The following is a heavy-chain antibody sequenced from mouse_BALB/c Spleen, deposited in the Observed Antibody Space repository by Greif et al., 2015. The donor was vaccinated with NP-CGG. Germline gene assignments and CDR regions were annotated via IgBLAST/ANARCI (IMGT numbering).Heavy chain of an antibody. J-gene: IGHJ4*01. CDR2: IRLKSNNYAT. V-gene: IGHV6-6*02. CDR3: TKGDY. CDR1: GFTFSNYW. Sequence: VQLEESGGGLVQPGGSMKLSCVASGFTFSNYWMNWVRQSPEKGLEWVAEIRLKSNNYATHYAESVKGRFTISRDDSKSSVYLQMNNLRAEDTGIYYCTKGDYWGQGTSVTVSS.